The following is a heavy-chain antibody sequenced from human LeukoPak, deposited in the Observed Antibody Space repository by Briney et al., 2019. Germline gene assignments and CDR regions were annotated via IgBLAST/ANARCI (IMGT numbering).Heavy chain of an antibody. J-gene: IGHJ6*02. Sequence: PGGSLRLSCAASGFTFSDYYMSWIRQAPGKGLEWVSYISSSGSTIYYADSVKGRFTISRDNAKNSLYLQMNSLRAEDTAVYYCARDEVEMATIDVGYYCYGMGVWGQGTTITVSS. CDR3: ARDEVEMATIDVGYYCYGMGV. D-gene: IGHD5-24*01. CDR2: ISSSGSTI. V-gene: IGHV3-11*01. CDR1: GFTFSDYY.